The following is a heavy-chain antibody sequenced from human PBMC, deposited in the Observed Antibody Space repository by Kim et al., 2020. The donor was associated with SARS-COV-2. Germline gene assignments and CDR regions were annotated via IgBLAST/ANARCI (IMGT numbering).Heavy chain of an antibody. CDR3: ARDRLNKAGSGDY. V-gene: IGHV3-48*03. J-gene: IGHJ4*02. D-gene: IGHD6-25*01. Sequence: YADTVKCRCTISRDDSKNSLFMQKNNLRAEDTAIYYCARDRLNKAGSGDYWGQGTLVTVSS.